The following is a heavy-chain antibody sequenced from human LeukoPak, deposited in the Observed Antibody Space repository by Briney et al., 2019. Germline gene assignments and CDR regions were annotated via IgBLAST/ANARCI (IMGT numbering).Heavy chain of an antibody. J-gene: IGHJ4*02. Sequence: ASVKVSCKASGYTFTSYDINWVRQATGQGLEWMGWMNPNSGNTGYAQKFQGRVTMTRNTSISAAYMELSSLRSEDTAVYYCARYTRGPYYFDYWGQGTLVTVSS. CDR2: MNPNSGNT. V-gene: IGHV1-8*01. CDR1: GYTFTSYD. CDR3: ARYTRGPYYFDY. D-gene: IGHD2-2*02.